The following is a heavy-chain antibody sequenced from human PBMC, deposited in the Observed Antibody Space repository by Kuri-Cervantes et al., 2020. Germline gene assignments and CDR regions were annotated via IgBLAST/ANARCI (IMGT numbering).Heavy chain of an antibody. J-gene: IGHJ3*02. CDR2: IYYSGST. CDR3: AKRGEIQNLWFRELLLAFDI. D-gene: IGHD3-10*01. CDR1: GGSFSGYY. Sequence: GSLRLSCAVYGGSFSGYYWGWIRQPPGKGLEWIGYIYYSGSTNYNPSLKSRVTISVDTSKNQFSLKLSSVTAADTAVYYCAKRGEIQNLWFRELLLAFDIWGQGTMVTVSS. V-gene: IGHV4-59*01.